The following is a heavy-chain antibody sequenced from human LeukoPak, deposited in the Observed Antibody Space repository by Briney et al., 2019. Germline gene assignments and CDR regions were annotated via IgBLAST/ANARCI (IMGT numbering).Heavy chain of an antibody. J-gene: IGHJ6*02. V-gene: IGHV4-59*01. D-gene: IGHD3-16*01. CDR1: GGSLSSYY. Sequence: SETLSLTCTVSGGSLSSYYWSWIRQPPGKGLEWIGYIYYSGSTNYNPSLKSRVTISVDTSKNQFSLKLSSVTAADTAVYYCARNLDRSTIWGYYGMDVWGQGTTVTVSS. CDR3: ARNLDRSTIWGYYGMDV. CDR2: IYYSGST.